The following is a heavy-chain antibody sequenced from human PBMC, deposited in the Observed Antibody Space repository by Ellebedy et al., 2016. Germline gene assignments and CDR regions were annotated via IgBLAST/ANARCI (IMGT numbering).Heavy chain of an antibody. Sequence: GESLKISCAASGYTFSSYGMSWVRQAPGKGLEWVSAITASGGFTYYADSVKGRFTISRGNSKNTLYLQMNSLRAEDTAVYYCARGVGSGWFDPWGQGTLVTVSS. CDR3: ARGVGSGWFDP. V-gene: IGHV3-23*01. CDR2: ITASGGFT. D-gene: IGHD2-15*01. J-gene: IGHJ5*02. CDR1: GYTFSSYG.